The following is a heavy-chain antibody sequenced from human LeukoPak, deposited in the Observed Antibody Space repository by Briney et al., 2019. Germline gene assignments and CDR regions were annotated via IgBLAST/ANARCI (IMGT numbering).Heavy chain of an antibody. CDR3: ARLPITKRAMDV. CDR2: IYYVGSP. Sequence: SEALSLTCSVSGDSNRSGDSYWGWIRQDPRKGLEWIASIYYVGSPHYNPSLNSRRVTLSVDTTKNQFSLTLTSVTAADTAIYYCARLPITKRAMDVWGQGTTVTVSS. J-gene: IGHJ6*02. D-gene: IGHD3-3*01. CDR1: GDSNRSGDSY. V-gene: IGHV4-39*01.